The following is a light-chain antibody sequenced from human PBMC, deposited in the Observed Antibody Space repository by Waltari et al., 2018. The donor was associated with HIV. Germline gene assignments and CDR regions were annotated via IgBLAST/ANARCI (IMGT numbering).Light chain of an antibody. J-gene: IGLJ2*01. V-gene: IGLV2-8*01. Sequence: QSALTQPPSASGSPGPSVTLSCTGTNSDIRTYDYVPWYQQHPGKAPKLVISEVTKRPSGVSDRFSGSKSGNTAFLTVSGLQAEDEADYYCSSFANRDGFYVLFGGGTRLTVL. CDR3: SSFANRDGFYVL. CDR1: NSDIRTYDY. CDR2: EVT.